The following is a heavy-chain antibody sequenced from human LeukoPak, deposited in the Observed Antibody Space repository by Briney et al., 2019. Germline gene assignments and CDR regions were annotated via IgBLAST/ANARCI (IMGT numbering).Heavy chain of an antibody. J-gene: IGHJ4*02. V-gene: IGHV3-7*01. CDR2: IKQDGSAK. CDR3: AKWEYDFGTGWHYFNC. CDR1: GFTISSHW. Sequence: PGGSLRLSCVASGFTISSHWMGWVRQAPGKGLEWVANIKQDGSAKYYMESAKGRFTISRDNAKNSLYLQMNSLRAEDTALYYCAKWEYDFGTGWHYFNCWGQGALVTVSS. D-gene: IGHD3/OR15-3a*01.